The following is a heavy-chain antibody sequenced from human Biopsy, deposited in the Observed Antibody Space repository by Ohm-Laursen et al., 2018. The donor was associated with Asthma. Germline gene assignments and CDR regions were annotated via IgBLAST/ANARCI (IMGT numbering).Heavy chain of an antibody. Sequence: SVKVSCKLYGYSPTDLSMHWVRQAPGQGLEWMGGHDHEEGGTVNARRFQGRVTMTEDTSTDTAYKELSSLSSDDTAVYYCASDFPKDYVRYNFQFWGQGTLVTVSS. D-gene: IGHD4-17*01. CDR1: GYSPTDLS. V-gene: IGHV1-24*01. CDR2: HDHEEGGT. CDR3: ASDFPKDYVRYNFQF. J-gene: IGHJ4*02.